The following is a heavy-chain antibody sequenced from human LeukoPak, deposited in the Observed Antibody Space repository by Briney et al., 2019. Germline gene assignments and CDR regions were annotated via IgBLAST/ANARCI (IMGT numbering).Heavy chain of an antibody. CDR3: AQDMGNDEDYYYGMDV. J-gene: IGHJ6*02. CDR1: GFTFDDYA. D-gene: IGHD5-12*01. V-gene: IGHV3-9*01. Sequence: GGSLRLSCAASGFTFDDYAMHWVRQAPGKGLEWVSGISWNSGSIGYADSVKGRFTISRDNAKNSLYLQMNSLRAEDTALYYCAQDMGNDEDYYYGMDVWGQGTTVTVSS. CDR2: ISWNSGSI.